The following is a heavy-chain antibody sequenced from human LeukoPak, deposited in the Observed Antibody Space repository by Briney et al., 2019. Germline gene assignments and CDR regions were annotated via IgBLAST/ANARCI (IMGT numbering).Heavy chain of an antibody. CDR3: ARDGGNWNFYYDMDV. Sequence: GGSLRLSCAASGFTFSNAWMSWVRQAPGKGLEWVSSISSSSSYIYYADSVKGRFTISRDNAKNSLYLQMNGLRAEDTAVYYCARDGGNWNFYYDMDVWGLGTTVTVSS. CDR1: GFTFSNAW. V-gene: IGHV3-21*01. CDR2: ISSSSSYI. J-gene: IGHJ6*02. D-gene: IGHD1-1*01.